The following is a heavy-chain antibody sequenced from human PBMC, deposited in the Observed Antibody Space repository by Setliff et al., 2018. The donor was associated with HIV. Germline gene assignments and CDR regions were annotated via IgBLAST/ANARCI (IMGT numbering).Heavy chain of an antibody. Sequence: EASVKVSCKASGYTFTSHYIHWVRQAPGQGLEWMGIINPNGGSTTYAQKFQGRVTMTRDTSTSTVYMELSSLRSEDTAMYYCAAGGYHDILTGHSNGPHYYYGMDVWGQGTTVTVSS. J-gene: IGHJ6*02. CDR2: INPNGGST. CDR1: GYTFTSHY. V-gene: IGHV1-46*01. D-gene: IGHD3-9*01. CDR3: AAGGYHDILTGHSNGPHYYYGMDV.